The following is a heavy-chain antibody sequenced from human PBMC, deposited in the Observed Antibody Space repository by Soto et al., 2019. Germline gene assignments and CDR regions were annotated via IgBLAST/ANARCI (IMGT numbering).Heavy chain of an antibody. CDR1: GDSVSSNSAA. CDR2: TYYRSKWYN. J-gene: IGHJ4*02. V-gene: IGHV6-1*01. CDR3: ARGTRVGAMAREASKYYFDY. D-gene: IGHD1-26*01. Sequence: SQTLSLTCAISGDSVSSNSAAWNWIRQSPSRGLEWLGRTYYRSKWYNDYAVSVKSRITINPDTSKNQFSLQLNSVTPEDTAVYYCARGTRVGAMAREASKYYFDYWGQGTLVTVSS.